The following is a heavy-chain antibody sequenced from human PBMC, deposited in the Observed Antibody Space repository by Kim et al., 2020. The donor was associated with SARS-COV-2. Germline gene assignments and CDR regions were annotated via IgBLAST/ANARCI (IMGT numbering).Heavy chain of an antibody. CDR2: INHSGST. CDR1: GGSFSGYY. D-gene: IGHD6-13*01. CDR3: ARGSRNYYYYYGMDV. J-gene: IGHJ6*02. V-gene: IGHV4-34*01. Sequence: SETLSLTCAVYGGSFSGYYWSWIRQPPWKGLEWIGEINHSGSTNYNPSLKSRVTISVDTSKNQFSLKLSSVTAADTAVYYCARGSRNYYYYYGMDVWGQGTTVTVSS.